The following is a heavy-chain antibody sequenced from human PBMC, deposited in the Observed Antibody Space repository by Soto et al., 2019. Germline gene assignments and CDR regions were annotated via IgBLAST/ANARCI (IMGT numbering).Heavy chain of an antibody. V-gene: IGHV5-10-1*01. Sequence: GESLKISCKGSGYSFTSYWISWVRQMPGKGLEWMGRIDPSDSYTNYSPSFQGHVTISADKSISTAYLQWSSLKASDTAMYYCARQGPGGLEYCSSNSCSQGYGMDVSGQGTPVTVYS. J-gene: IGHJ6*02. CDR1: GYSFTSYW. D-gene: IGHD2-2*01. CDR3: ARQGPGGLEYCSSNSCSQGYGMDV. CDR2: IDPSDSYT.